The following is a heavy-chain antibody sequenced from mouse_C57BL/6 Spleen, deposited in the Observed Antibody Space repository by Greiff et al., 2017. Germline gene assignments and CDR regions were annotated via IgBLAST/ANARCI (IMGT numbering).Heavy chain of an antibody. CDR3: TSNDGYLDY. CDR1: GYTFTDYE. Sequence: VQLQESGAELVRPGASVTLSCKASGYTFTDYEMHWVKQTPVHGLEWIGAIDPETGGTAYNQKFKGKAILTADKSSSTAYMELRSLTSEDSAVYYCTSNDGYLDYWGQGTTLTVSS. CDR2: IDPETGGT. J-gene: IGHJ2*01. V-gene: IGHV1-15*01. D-gene: IGHD2-3*01.